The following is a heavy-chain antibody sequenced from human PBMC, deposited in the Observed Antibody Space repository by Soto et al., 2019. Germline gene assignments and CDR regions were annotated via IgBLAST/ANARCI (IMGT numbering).Heavy chain of an antibody. CDR1: GFPFSTYA. D-gene: IGHD6-19*01. V-gene: IGHV3-23*01. J-gene: IGHJ4*02. CDR3: VKDLLYGYKSGRPFDC. CDR2: ISGSGDTT. Sequence: EVQLLESGGDLEQPGGSLRLSCAASGFPFSTYAMSWVRQTPGKGLEWVSAISGSGDTTYYADTVKSRFTISRDNSKNTLYLQLDSLRAEDTAVYYCVKDLLYGYKSGRPFDCWGQGTLVTVSS.